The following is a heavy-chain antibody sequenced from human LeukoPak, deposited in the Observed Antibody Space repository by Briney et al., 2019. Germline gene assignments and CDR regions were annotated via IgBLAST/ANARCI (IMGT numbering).Heavy chain of an antibody. CDR2: ISSSSSYI. CDR3: ARDRGYSYGYIH. J-gene: IGHJ4*02. V-gene: IGHV3-21*01. Sequence: GSLRLSCAASGFTFSNYSMKWVRQAPGKGLEWVSSISSSSSYIYYADSVKGRFTISRDNAKNSLYLQMNSLRAEDTAVYYCARDRGYSYGYIHWGQGTLVTVSS. D-gene: IGHD5-18*01. CDR1: GFTFSNYS.